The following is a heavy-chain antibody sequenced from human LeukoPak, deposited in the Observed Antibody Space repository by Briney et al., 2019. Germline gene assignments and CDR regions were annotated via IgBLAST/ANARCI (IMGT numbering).Heavy chain of an antibody. J-gene: IGHJ4*02. CDR3: ARSVDYFDNTGPHMMFDY. Sequence: PSETLSLTCNVSGDSITSHYWNWIRQPPGKGPEWIGYIYYTGIIKYNPSLTSRVSMSVDTSKSQFFLKMKSVTAADTAVYHCARSVDYFDNTGPHMMFDYWGQGSLVTVSS. CDR1: GDSITSHY. D-gene: IGHD3-22*01. CDR2: IYYTGII. V-gene: IGHV4-59*11.